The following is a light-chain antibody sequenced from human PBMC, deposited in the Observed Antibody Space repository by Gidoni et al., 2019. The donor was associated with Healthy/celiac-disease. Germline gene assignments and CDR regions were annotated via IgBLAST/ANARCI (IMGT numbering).Light chain of an antibody. CDR3: QVWDSSSDHSGV. J-gene: IGLJ1*01. V-gene: IGLV3-21*04. CDR2: YDS. CDR1: NIGSKS. Sequence: SYVLTQPPSSSVAPGKTARITCGGNNIGSKSVHWYQQKPGQAPVLVIYYDSDRPSGIPERFSGSNSGNTATLTISRVEAGDEADYYCQVWDSSSDHSGVFGTGTKVTVL.